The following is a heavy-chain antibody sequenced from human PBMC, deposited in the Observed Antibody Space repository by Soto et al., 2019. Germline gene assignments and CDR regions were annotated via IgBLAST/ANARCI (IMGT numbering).Heavy chain of an antibody. D-gene: IGHD2-15*01. Sequence: SQTLSLTCAISGDSISSNSAAWHWIRQSPSRGLEWLGMRYYRSKWYYCSAVFVKSRIAIQPETSKSKFSLQLNAVTSVDTALDYCARIHTSSCSDMDFWGQGTSVTVSS. V-gene: IGHV6-1*01. CDR1: GDSISSNSAA. CDR2: RYYRSKWYY. J-gene: IGHJ6*02. CDR3: ARIHTSSCSDMDF.